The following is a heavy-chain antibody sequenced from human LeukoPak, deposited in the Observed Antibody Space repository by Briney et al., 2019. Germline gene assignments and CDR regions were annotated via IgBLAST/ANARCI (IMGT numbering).Heavy chain of an antibody. CDR2: IYYSGST. CDR1: GGSISSSSYY. Sequence: SETLSLTCTVSGGSISSSSYYWGWIRQPPGKGLEWIGSIYYSGSTYYNPSLKSRVTISVDTSKNQFSLKLSSVTAAGTAVYYCARGKTRDYYYGMDVWGQGTTVTVSS. J-gene: IGHJ6*02. V-gene: IGHV4-39*01. CDR3: ARGKTRDYYYGMDV.